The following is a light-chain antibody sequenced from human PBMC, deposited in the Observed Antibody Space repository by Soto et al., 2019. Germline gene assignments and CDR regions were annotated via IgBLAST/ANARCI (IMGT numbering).Light chain of an antibody. J-gene: IGLJ2*01. V-gene: IGLV2-23*02. CDR1: SSDVGNYNL. CDR3: CSYAGSSTLMV. CDR2: AVS. Sequence: QSALTQPASVSGSPGQSITISCTGTSSDVGNYNLVSWYQHHPGKVPKLMIYAVSKRPSGVSTRFSGSKSGNTASLTISGLQAEDEADYFCCSYAGSSTLMVFGGGTKVTVL.